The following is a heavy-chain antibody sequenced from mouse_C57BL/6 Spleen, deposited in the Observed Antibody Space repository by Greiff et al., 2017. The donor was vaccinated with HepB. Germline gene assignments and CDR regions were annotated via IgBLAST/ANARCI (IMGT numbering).Heavy chain of an antibody. D-gene: IGHD1-1*01. CDR3: ARYGYGSSFDY. V-gene: IGHV1-50*01. CDR1: GYTFTSYW. CDR2: IYPSDSYT. J-gene: IGHJ2*01. Sequence: QVQLQQPGAELVKPGASVKLSCKASGYTFTSYWMQWVKQRPGQGLEWIGEIYPSDSYTNYNQKFKGKATLTVDTSSSTAYMQLSSLTSEDSAVYYCARYGYGSSFDYWGQGTTLTVSS.